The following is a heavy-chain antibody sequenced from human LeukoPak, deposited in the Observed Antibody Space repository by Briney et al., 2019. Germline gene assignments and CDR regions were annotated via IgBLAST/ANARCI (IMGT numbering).Heavy chain of an antibody. CDR1: GFTFSSYN. J-gene: IGHJ4*02. V-gene: IGHV3-48*01. Sequence: AGSLRLSCAASGFTFSSYNMNWVRQAPGKGLEWLSYISSTSSTIYYADSVKGRLTISRDNAKNSLYLHMNSLRGEDTAVYYCARGDWGSNFDYWGQGTLVTVSS. CDR2: ISSTSSTI. CDR3: ARGDWGSNFDY. D-gene: IGHD7-27*01.